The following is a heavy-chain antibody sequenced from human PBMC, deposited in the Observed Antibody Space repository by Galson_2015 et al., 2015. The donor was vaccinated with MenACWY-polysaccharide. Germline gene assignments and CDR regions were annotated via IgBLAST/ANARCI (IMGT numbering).Heavy chain of an antibody. V-gene: IGHV3-11*01. CDR3: ARFYDFWSGYYVDY. Sequence: YSESVEGQFTLSRDNAKNSLFLEMNSLRVEDTAVYFCARFYDFWSGYYVDYWGQGTVVTVSS. D-gene: IGHD3-3*01. J-gene: IGHJ4*02.